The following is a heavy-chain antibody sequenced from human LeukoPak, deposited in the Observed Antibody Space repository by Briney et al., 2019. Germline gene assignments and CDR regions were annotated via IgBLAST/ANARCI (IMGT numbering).Heavy chain of an antibody. V-gene: IGHV1-69*13. J-gene: IGHJ4*02. CDR3: ARETRKNAAGGTDFFDY. Sequence: ASVKVSCKASGGTFSNYAISWVRQAPGQGLEWMGGTIPLFDTANYAQKFQGRLTITADEPSSTAYMELSSLRSEDTAVYYCARETRKNAAGGTDFFDYWGQGTLVTVFS. CDR2: TIPLFDTA. CDR1: GGTFSNYA. D-gene: IGHD6-13*01.